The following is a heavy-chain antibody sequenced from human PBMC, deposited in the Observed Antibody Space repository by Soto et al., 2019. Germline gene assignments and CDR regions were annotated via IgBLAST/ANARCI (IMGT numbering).Heavy chain of an antibody. CDR2: MNAGNGNT. D-gene: IGHD2-21*02. CDR1: GYTFTSYA. Sequence: VASVKVSCKASGYTFTSYAMHWVRQAPGQRLEWMGWMNAGNGNTKYSQKFQGRGTITRDTSASTAYMELSSLRSEDTAVYYCARAGVVLTAPHYWGQGTLVTVSS. CDR3: ARAGVVLTAPHY. J-gene: IGHJ4*02. V-gene: IGHV1-3*01.